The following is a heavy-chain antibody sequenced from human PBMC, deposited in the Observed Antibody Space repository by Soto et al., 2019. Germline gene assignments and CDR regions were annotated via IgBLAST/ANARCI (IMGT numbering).Heavy chain of an antibody. Sequence: PSETLSLTCSVSGGSISSTNHYWGWIRQPPGKGLEWIGDIYYSGITLYNPSLKSRVTMSVDTSTNQLSLELRSVTAADTAVYYCARHGYYYDSTGYYYFIWGQGTLVTVSS. CDR1: GGSISSTNHY. CDR3: ARHGYYYDSTGYYYFI. CDR2: IYYSGIT. D-gene: IGHD3-22*01. J-gene: IGHJ4*02. V-gene: IGHV4-39*01.